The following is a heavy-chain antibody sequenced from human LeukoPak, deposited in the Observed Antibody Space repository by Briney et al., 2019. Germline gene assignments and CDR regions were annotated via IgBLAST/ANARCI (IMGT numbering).Heavy chain of an antibody. CDR1: GFTFSSYA. CDR3: ASEDIVVVTAIRYFQH. J-gene: IGHJ1*01. V-gene: IGHV3-48*04. CDR2: ISSTGRTI. D-gene: IGHD2-21*02. Sequence: GGSLRLSCAASGFTFSSYAMSWVRQAPGKGLEWVSYISSTGRTIYYADSVKGRFTISRDNAKNSLFLQMNSLRAEDTAVYYCASEDIVVVTAIRYFQHWGQGTLVTVSS.